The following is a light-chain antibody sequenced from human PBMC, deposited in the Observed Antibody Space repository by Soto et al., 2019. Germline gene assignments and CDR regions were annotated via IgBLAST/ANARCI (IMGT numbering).Light chain of an antibody. CDR2: GAS. Sequence: EIVLTQSPGTVSLSPGERGTLSCRASQSITNNYLAWYQQKPGRAHRLLIYGASSRATGIPDRFSGSGSGTDFTLTSSRLEPEDFAMYYCQQYGYLVTFGGGTKVDIK. J-gene: IGKJ4*01. V-gene: IGKV3-20*01. CDR1: QSITNNY. CDR3: QQYGYLVT.